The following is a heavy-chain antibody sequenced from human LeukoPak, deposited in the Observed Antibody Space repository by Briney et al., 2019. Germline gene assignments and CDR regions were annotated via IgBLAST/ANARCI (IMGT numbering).Heavy chain of an antibody. J-gene: IGHJ4*02. V-gene: IGHV4-59*01. Sequence: SQTLSLTCTVSGGSISSYYWSWIRQPPGKGLEWIGYIYYSGSTNYNPSLKSRVTISVDTSKNQFSLKLSSVTAADTAVYYCARNVPTVTHIAAAGFDYWGQGTLVTVSS. CDR3: ARNVPTVTHIAAAGFDY. D-gene: IGHD6-13*01. CDR2: IYYSGST. CDR1: GGSISSYY.